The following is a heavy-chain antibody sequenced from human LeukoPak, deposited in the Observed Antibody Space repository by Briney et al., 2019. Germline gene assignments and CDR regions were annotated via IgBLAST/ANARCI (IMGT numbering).Heavy chain of an antibody. V-gene: IGHV3-9*01. D-gene: IGHD3-10*01. J-gene: IGHJ4*02. CDR3: VREYYYGSGERGYFDY. CDR2: LSWNSGII. CDR1: GFPFDDFA. Sequence: GRSLRLSCAASGFPFDDFAMHWVRQVPGKGLEWVSRLSWNSGIIDYADSVKGRFTISRDNAKNSLFLQMNSLRAGDTAFYYCVREYYYGSGERGYFDYWGQGTLVTVSS.